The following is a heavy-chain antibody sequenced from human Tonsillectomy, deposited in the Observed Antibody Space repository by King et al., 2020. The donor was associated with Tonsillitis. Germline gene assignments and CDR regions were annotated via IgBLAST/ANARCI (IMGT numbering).Heavy chain of an antibody. Sequence: VQLVESRGGVVQPGRSLRLSCAASGFTFSSYAMHWVRQAPGKGLEWVALISYDGSNKYYADSVKGRFTISRDNSKNTLFLQMNSLRAEDTAVYYCVRGGETGYYKRRDYYYYCGMDVWGQGTTVTVSS. CDR2: ISYDGSNK. V-gene: IGHV3-30-3*01. CDR3: VRGGETGYYKRRDYYYYCGMDV. CDR1: GFTFSSYA. D-gene: IGHD3-9*01. J-gene: IGHJ6*02.